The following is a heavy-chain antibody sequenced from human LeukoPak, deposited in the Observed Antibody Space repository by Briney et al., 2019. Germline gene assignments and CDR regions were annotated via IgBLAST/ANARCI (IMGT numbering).Heavy chain of an antibody. CDR3: ASQFRYYFDY. CDR2: IYHSGST. V-gene: IGHV4-30-2*01. J-gene: IGHJ4*02. CDR1: GGSISSGGYC. Sequence: SETLSLTCTVSGGSISSGGYCWSWIRQPPGKGLEWIGYIYHSGSTYYNPSLKGRVTISVDRSKNQFSLKLSSVTAADTAVYYCASQFRYYFDYWGQGTLVTVSS.